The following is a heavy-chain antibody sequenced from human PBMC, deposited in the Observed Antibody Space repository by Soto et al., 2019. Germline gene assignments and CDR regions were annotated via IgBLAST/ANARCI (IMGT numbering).Heavy chain of an antibody. J-gene: IGHJ6*03. V-gene: IGHV4-59*01. CDR3: ARGGSGSYGNYYYYMDV. CDR2: IYYSGST. D-gene: IGHD3-10*01. Sequence: PSETLSLTCTVSGGSISSYYWSWIRQPPGKGLEWIGYIYYSGSTNYNPSLKSRVTISVDTSKNQFSLKLSSVTAADTAVYHCARGGSGSYGNYYYYMDVWGKGTTVTVSS. CDR1: GGSISSYY.